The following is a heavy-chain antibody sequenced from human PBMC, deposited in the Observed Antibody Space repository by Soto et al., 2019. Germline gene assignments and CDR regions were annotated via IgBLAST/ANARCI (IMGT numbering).Heavy chain of an antibody. CDR2: VYSSGTT. Sequence: QHAGKGLEWIGRVYSSGTTDYNPSLNSRATMSVETSKNQFSLKLSSVTAADTAVYYCARDNGIRAYRAVSWVQG. CDR3: ARDNGIRAYRAVS. J-gene: IGHJ5*02. D-gene: IGHD2-8*01. V-gene: IGHV4-4*07.